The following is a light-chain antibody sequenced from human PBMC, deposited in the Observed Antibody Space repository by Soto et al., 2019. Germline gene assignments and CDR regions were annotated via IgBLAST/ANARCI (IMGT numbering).Light chain of an antibody. CDR3: QQRSNWPL. Sequence: EKMMTQSPATLSVSPGEKATLTCRASQSVSSNLAWYQQKPGQAPRLLIYGASTRATGIPARFSGSGSGTDFTLTISSLEPEDFAVYYCQQRSNWPLFGGGTKVDIK. CDR2: GAS. V-gene: IGKV3-15*01. CDR1: QSVSSN. J-gene: IGKJ4*01.